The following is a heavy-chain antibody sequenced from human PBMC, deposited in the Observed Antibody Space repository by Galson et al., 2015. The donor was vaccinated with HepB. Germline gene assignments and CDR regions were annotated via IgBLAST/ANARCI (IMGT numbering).Heavy chain of an antibody. CDR2: FWNERDSE. J-gene: IGHJ4*02. CDR3: ARDRDRTTFFFDH. D-gene: IGHD2/OR15-2a*01. V-gene: IGHV3-33*01. Sequence: SLRLSCAASGFTFSTHDIHWVRQAPGKGLEWVAVFWNERDSEYYADSVKGRFTVSRDISKNTLYLEMNSLRAKDTAVYYCARDRDRTTFFFDHWGQGTLVTVSS. CDR1: GFTFSTHD.